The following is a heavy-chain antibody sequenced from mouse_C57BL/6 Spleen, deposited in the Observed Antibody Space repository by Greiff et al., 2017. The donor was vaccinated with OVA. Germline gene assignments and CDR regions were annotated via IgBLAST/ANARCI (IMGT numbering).Heavy chain of an antibody. J-gene: IGHJ4*01. CDR2: ISYDGSN. CDR3: ARDYGSSYDYAMDY. Sequence: EVKLMESGPGLVKPSQSLSLTCSVTGYSITSGYYWNWIRQFPGNKLEWMGYISYDGSNNYNPSLKNRISITRDTSKNQFFLKLNSVTTEDTATDYCARDYGSSYDYAMDYWGQGTSVTVSS. V-gene: IGHV3-6*01. D-gene: IGHD1-1*01. CDR1: GYSITSGYY.